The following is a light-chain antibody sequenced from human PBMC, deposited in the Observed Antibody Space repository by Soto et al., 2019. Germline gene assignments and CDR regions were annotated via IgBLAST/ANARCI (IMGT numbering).Light chain of an antibody. CDR1: SSDVGGHNY. CDR2: EVS. CDR3: SSYTSSTSVL. Sequence: QSALTQPASVSGSPGQSITISCTGTSSDVGGHNYVSWYQQHPGKAPKLMIYEVSNRPSGVSNRFSGSKSGNTASLTISGLQAEDEADYYCSSYTSSTSVLFGGGTQLTVL. J-gene: IGLJ2*01. V-gene: IGLV2-14*01.